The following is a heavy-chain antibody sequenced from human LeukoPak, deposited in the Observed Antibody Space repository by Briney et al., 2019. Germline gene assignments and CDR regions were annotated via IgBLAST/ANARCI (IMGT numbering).Heavy chain of an antibody. Sequence: SETLSLTCTVSGGSISSSSYYWDWIRQPPGKGLEWIGSIYYSGSTYYNPSLKSRVTISVDTSKNQFSLKLSSVTAADTAVYYCARRPKVYYYYGMDVWGQGTTVTVSS. CDR2: IYYSGST. CDR3: ARRPKVYYYYGMDV. V-gene: IGHV4-39*01. J-gene: IGHJ6*02. CDR1: GGSISSSSYY.